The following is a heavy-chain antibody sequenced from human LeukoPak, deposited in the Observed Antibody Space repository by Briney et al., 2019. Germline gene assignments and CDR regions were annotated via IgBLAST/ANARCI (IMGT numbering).Heavy chain of an antibody. V-gene: IGHV3-20*04. CDR3: ARWRRSDDYGDYRAYFDY. D-gene: IGHD4-17*01. J-gene: IGHJ4*02. CDR2: INWNGGST. Sequence: PGGSLRLSCAASGFTFDDYGMSWVRQAPGKGPEWVSGINWNGGSTGYADSVKGRFTISRDNAKNSLYLQMNSLRAEDTALYYCARWRRSDDYGDYRAYFDYWGQGTLVTVSS. CDR1: GFTFDDYG.